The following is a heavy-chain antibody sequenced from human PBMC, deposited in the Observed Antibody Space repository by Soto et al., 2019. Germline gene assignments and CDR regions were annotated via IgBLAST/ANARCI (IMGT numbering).Heavy chain of an antibody. CDR3: AKDREWRASYYDSSGYPSSYYYYGMDV. V-gene: IGHV3-9*01. J-gene: IGHJ6*02. CDR1: GFTFDDYA. CDR2: ISWNSGRI. D-gene: IGHD3-22*01. Sequence: EVQLVESGGGLVQPGRSLRLSCAASGFTFDDYAMHWVRQAPGKGLEWVSGISWNSGRIGYADSVKGRFTISRDNAKNSLYLQMNSLRAEDTALYYCAKDREWRASYYDSSGYPSSYYYYGMDVWGQGTTVTVSS.